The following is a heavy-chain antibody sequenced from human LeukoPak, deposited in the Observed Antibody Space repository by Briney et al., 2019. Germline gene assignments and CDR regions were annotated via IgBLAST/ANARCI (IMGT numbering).Heavy chain of an antibody. CDR3: ARNYVWGSYPQGGDY. J-gene: IGHJ4*02. D-gene: IGHD3-16*02. V-gene: IGHV3-30*04. CDR2: ISNEGRNK. Sequence: PGGALRLSCAASGFTFSSYAMSWVRQAPGKGLEWVAVISNEGRNKYYADSVKGRFTISRDNSKNTLYLQMNSLRAEDTAVYYCARNYVWGSYPQGGDYWGQGTLVTVSS. CDR1: GFTFSSYA.